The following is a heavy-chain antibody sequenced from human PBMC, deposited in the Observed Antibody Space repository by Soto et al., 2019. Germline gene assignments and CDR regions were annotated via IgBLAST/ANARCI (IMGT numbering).Heavy chain of an antibody. D-gene: IGHD6-13*01. CDR3: ARLPTRYSSSWYSGGFDY. CDR2: IYYSGST. CDR1: GGSISSSSYY. V-gene: IGHV4-39*01. Sequence: SETLSLTCTVSGGSISSSSYYWGWIRQPPGKGLEWIGSIYYSGSTYYNPSLKSRVTISVDTSKNQFSLKLSSVTAADTAVYYCARLPTRYSSSWYSGGFDYWGQGTLVTVSS. J-gene: IGHJ4*02.